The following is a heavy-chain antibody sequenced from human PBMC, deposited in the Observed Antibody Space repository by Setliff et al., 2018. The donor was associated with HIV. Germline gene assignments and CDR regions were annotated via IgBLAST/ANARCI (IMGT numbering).Heavy chain of an antibody. Sequence: GGSLRLSCAASGFTFSSYWMHWVRQAPGKGLVWVSRINNDGSNTDYADSVKGRFTISRDSAKNTLYLQMNSLGAEDTAVYYCARYGGNRFDYWGQGALVTVSS. J-gene: IGHJ4*02. V-gene: IGHV3-74*01. CDR1: GFTFSSYW. CDR2: INNDGSNT. CDR3: ARYGGNRFDY. D-gene: IGHD4-17*01.